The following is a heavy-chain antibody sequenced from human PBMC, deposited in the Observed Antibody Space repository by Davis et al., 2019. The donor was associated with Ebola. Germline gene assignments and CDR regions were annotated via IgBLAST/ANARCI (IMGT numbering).Heavy chain of an antibody. Sequence: GESLKISCAASGFTFSDYYMSWIRQAPGKGLEWVSYISSSGSTIYYADSVKGRFTISRDNAKNSLYLQMNSLRAEDTAVYYCARASGFAYYYYGMDVWGQGTTVTVSS. J-gene: IGHJ6*02. CDR1: GFTFSDYY. D-gene: IGHD5-12*01. V-gene: IGHV3-11*01. CDR3: ARASGFAYYYYGMDV. CDR2: ISSSGSTI.